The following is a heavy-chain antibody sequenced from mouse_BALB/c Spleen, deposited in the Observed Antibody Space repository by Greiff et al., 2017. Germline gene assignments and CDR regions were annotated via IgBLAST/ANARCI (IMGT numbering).Heavy chain of an antibody. CDR1: GYTFTSYW. V-gene: IGHV1-5*01. J-gene: IGHJ4*01. D-gene: IGHD3-3*01. CDR2: IYPGNSDT. CDR3: TSHRAEDYAMDY. Sequence: EVQLQQSGTVLARPGASVKMSCKASGYTFTSYWMHWVKQRPGQGLEWIGAIYPGNSDTSYNQKFKGKAKLTAVTSTSTAYMELSSLTNEDSAVYYCTSHRAEDYAMDYWGQGTSVTVSS.